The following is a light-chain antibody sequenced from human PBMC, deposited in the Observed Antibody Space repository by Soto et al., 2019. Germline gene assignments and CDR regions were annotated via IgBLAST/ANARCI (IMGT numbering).Light chain of an antibody. J-gene: IGKJ4*01. Sequence: IGLTRTPATLSLSPEERATLSCRASQSVSSYLAWYQQKPGQAPRLLIYDASNRATGIPARFSGSGSGTDFTLTISSLEPEDFAVYYCQQRSNPLTFGGGTKVDIK. CDR1: QSVSSY. V-gene: IGKV3-11*01. CDR3: QQRSNPLT. CDR2: DAS.